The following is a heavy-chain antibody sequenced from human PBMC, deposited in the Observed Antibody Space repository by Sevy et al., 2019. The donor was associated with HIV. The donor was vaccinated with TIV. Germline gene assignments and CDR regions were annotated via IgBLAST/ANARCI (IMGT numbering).Heavy chain of an antibody. CDR3: ASYDFWSGYWFDP. D-gene: IGHD3-3*01. CDR2: INHSGST. Sequence: SETLSLTCAVYGGSFSGYYWSWIRQPPGKGLEWIGEINHSGSTNYNPSLKSRVTISVDTSKNQFSLKLGSVTAADTAVYYCASYDFWSGYWFDPWGQGTLVTVSS. J-gene: IGHJ5*02. V-gene: IGHV4-34*01. CDR1: GGSFSGYY.